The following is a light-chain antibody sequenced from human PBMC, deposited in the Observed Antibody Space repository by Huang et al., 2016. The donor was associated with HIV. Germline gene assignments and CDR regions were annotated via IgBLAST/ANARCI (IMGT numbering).Light chain of an antibody. Sequence: EIVMTQSPATLSVSPGERATLSCRASQSVTGNLAWYQPKPGQPPRLLIYGASTTAAGAADRFNASGYGTEFTLTINSLQSEDFAVYYCQQYNKWPRTFGPGTKVDVK. CDR2: GAS. CDR3: QQYNKWPRT. J-gene: IGKJ3*01. CDR1: QSVTGN. V-gene: IGKV3-15*01.